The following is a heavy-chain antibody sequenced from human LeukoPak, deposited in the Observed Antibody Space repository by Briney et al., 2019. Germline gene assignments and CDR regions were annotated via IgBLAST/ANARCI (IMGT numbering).Heavy chain of an antibody. J-gene: IGHJ4*02. Sequence: PSETLSLTCAVYGGSFSGYYWSWIRQPPGKGLEWIGEINHSGSTNYNPSLKSRVTISVDTSKNQFPLKLSSVTAADTAVYYCARGSRIVVVTAHSPFDYWGQGTLVTVSS. CDR3: ARGSRIVVVTAHSPFDY. CDR1: GGSFSGYY. V-gene: IGHV4-34*01. D-gene: IGHD2-21*02. CDR2: INHSGST.